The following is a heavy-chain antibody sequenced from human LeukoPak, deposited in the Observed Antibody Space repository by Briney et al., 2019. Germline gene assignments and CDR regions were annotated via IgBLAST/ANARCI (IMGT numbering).Heavy chain of an antibody. V-gene: IGHV1-58*02. CDR1: GFTFSSSA. CDR2: IAVGSGNT. CDR3: ATEKTSSWSGAYH. D-gene: IGHD6-13*01. Sequence: SVKVSCKASGFTFSSSAMQWVRQARGQRLEWIGWIAVGSGNTNYSQKFQGRVIITRDMSTSTAYMEVSRLRSDDTAVYYCATEKTSSWSGAYHWGQGTLVTVSS. J-gene: IGHJ1*01.